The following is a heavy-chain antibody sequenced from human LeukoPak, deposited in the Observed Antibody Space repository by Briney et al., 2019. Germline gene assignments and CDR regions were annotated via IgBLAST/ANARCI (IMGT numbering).Heavy chain of an antibody. CDR1: GVSSSSYY. CDR3: AREYTVSSSQDYYYYYYYMDV. Sequence: SETLSLTCTVSGVSSSSYYWSWLRQPAGKGLEWIGRIYTGGSTNYKHSLKSRVTMSVDTSKNQFSLKLSSVTAADTAVYYCAREYTVSSSQDYYYYYYYMDVWGKGTTVTISS. CDR2: IYTGGST. J-gene: IGHJ6*03. V-gene: IGHV4-4*07. D-gene: IGHD6-13*01.